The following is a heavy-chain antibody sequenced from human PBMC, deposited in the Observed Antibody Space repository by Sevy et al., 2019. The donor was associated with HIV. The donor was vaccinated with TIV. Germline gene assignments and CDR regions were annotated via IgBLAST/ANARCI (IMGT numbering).Heavy chain of an antibody. J-gene: IGHJ3*02. CDR3: ARVGIGVAGRGFGAFDI. Sequence: GGSLRLSCAASGFTFSDYYMSWIRQAPGKGLEWISYISSSGSAIYYADSMKGRFTISRDNAKNSLYLQMNSLRAEDTAVYYCARVGIGVAGRGFGAFDIWGQGTMVTVSS. CDR2: ISSSGSAI. D-gene: IGHD6-13*01. CDR1: GFTFSDYY. V-gene: IGHV3-11*01.